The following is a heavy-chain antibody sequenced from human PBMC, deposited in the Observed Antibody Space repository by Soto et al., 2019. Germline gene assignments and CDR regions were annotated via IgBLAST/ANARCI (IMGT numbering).Heavy chain of an antibody. CDR3: AALTPAGTLVNYYYYYMDV. CDR1: GYTLTELS. Sequence: ASVKVSCKVSGYTLTELSMHWVRQAPGKGLEWMGGFDPEDGETIYAQKFQGRVTMTEDTSTDTAYMELSSLRSEDTAVYYCAALTPAGTLVNYYYYYMDVWGKGTTVTVSS. V-gene: IGHV1-24*01. J-gene: IGHJ6*03. D-gene: IGHD6-19*01. CDR2: FDPEDGET.